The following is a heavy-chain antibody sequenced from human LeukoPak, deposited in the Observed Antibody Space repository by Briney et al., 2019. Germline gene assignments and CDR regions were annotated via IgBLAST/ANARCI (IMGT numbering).Heavy chain of an antibody. J-gene: IGHJ4*02. D-gene: IGHD4-17*01. CDR3: ARDYGDYTNLN. CDR2: ISSSSSTI. Sequence: GGSLRLSCAASGFTFSSYSMNWVRQAPGKGLEWVSYISSSSSTIYYADSVKGRFTISRDNAKNSLYLQMNSLRAEDTAVYYCARDYGDYTNLNWGQGILVTVSS. CDR1: GFTFSSYS. V-gene: IGHV3-48*01.